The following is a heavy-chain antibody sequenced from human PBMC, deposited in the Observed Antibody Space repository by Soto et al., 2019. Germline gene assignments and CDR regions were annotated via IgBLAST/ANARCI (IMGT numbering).Heavy chain of an antibody. CDR3: AARRRRYWFDP. CDR1: GGSFSGYY. V-gene: IGHV4-34*01. CDR2: INHSGST. J-gene: IGHJ5*02. Sequence: LEILSLTCAVYGGSFSGYYWSWIRQPPGKGLEWIGEINHSGSTNYNPSLKSRVTISVDTSKNQFSLKLSSVTAADTAVYYCAARRRRYWFDPWGQGTLVTVSS.